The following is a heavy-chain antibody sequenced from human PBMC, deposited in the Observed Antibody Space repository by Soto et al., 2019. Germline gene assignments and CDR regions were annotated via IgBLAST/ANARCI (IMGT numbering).Heavy chain of an antibody. CDR2: INHSGTT. V-gene: IGHV4-34*01. CDR1: GGSFSCHY. Sequence: PSETLSLTCAVYGGSFSCHYWSWSRQPPGKGLGWIGEINHSGTTNSNPSLKSRVTLSVDTSKNQFSLKLSSVTAADTAVYYCARGISMIVEVQRDAPDKYYLDSWGQGTQVTVSS. D-gene: IGHD3-22*01. J-gene: IGHJ4*02. CDR3: ARGISMIVEVQRDAPDKYYLDS.